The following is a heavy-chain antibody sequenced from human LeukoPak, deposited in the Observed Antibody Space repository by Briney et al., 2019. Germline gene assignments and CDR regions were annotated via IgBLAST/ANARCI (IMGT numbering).Heavy chain of an antibody. CDR1: GFTFEEYG. D-gene: IGHD6-6*01. CDR2: INRNGGDT. J-gene: IGHJ4*02. Sequence: GGSLRLSCAASGFTFEEYGINWVRQVPGKGLEWVAGINRNGGDTGFGDSVRGRFTISRDNAKNSLYLQMNSLRAEDTAFYYCARDPSGSRYFDYWGQGTLVTVSS. CDR3: ARDPSGSRYFDY. V-gene: IGHV3-20*04.